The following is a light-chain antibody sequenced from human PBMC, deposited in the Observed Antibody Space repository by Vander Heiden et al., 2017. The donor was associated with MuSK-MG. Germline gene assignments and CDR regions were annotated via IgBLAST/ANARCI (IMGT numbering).Light chain of an antibody. J-gene: IGKJ5*01. V-gene: IGKV4-1*01. CDR1: QSVLYSSNNKND. Sequence: DIVMTQSPDPLAVSLGERATINCKSSQSVLYSSNNKNDLAWYQQKPGQPPKLLIYWASTRESGVPDRFSGSGSGTDFTLTISSLQAEDVAVYYCQQYYSTPITFGQGTRLEIK. CDR3: QQYYSTPIT. CDR2: WAS.